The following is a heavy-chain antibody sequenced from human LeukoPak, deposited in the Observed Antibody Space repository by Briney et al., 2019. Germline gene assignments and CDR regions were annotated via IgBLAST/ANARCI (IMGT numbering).Heavy chain of an antibody. CDR2: ISWNSGSI. CDR1: GFTFDDYA. Sequence: GGSLRLSCAASGFTFDDYAMHWVRQAPGKGLGWVSGISWNSGSIVYADSVKGRFTISRDNAKNSLYLQMNSLRAEDMALYYCAKEGATVGDAFDIWGQGTMVTVSS. V-gene: IGHV3-9*03. CDR3: AKEGATVGDAFDI. J-gene: IGHJ3*02. D-gene: IGHD1-26*01.